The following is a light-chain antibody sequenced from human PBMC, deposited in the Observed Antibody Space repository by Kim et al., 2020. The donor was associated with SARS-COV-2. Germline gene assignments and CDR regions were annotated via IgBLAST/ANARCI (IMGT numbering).Light chain of an antibody. J-gene: IGLJ2*01. V-gene: IGLV3-1*01. CDR2: QDS. Sequence: PGQTASITCSGDKLGDKYAFWYQQKPGQSPVLVIYQDSKRPSGIPERFSGSNSGNTATLTISGTQAMDEADYYCQAWDSSTADVVFGGGTQLTVL. CDR3: QAWDSSTADVV. CDR1: KLGDKY.